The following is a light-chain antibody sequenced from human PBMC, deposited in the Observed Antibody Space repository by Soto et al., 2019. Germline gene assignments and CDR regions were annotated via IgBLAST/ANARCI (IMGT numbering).Light chain of an antibody. CDR2: DAS. CDR1: QNINNW. J-gene: IGKJ1*01. Sequence: DLQMTQSPSTLSASICDRVTITCLASQNINNWIAWYQKKLGKAPKFLIYDASTLESGVPSRFSGRRFGTEFSLIISSQQREDFGSYYCQHRRAFGQGTKV. CDR3: QHRRA. V-gene: IGKV1-5*01.